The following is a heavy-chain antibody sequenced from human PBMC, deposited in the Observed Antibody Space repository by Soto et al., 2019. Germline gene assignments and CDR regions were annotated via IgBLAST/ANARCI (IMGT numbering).Heavy chain of an antibody. Sequence: EVQLVESGGGMVQPGGSLKLSCAASGFAFSGSSIHWVRQASGKGLEWVGRIRSKADSYETAYAASMRGRFSISRDDSKNTAYLQMNSLKTEDTAVYYCARLWESPDYFDYWGQGTLVTVSS. D-gene: IGHD1-26*01. V-gene: IGHV3-73*02. J-gene: IGHJ4*02. CDR3: ARLWESPDYFDY. CDR2: IRSKADSYET. CDR1: GFAFSGSS.